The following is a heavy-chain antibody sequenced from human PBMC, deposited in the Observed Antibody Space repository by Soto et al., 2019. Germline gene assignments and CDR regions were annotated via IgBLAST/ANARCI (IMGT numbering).Heavy chain of an antibody. CDR3: ARSPHHDFWCGYYSGLAH. V-gene: IGHV1-2*04. CDR1: GYTFTGYY. D-gene: IGHD3-3*01. CDR2: INPNSEGT. J-gene: IGHJ4*02. Sequence: QVQLVQSGAEVKKPGASVKVSCKASGYTFTGYYMHWVRQAPGQGLEWMGWINPNSEGTNYAPKLQGWVTLTRDTSISTAYRELSRLRSDDTAVYYCARSPHHDFWCGYYSGLAHWGQGTLVTVSS.